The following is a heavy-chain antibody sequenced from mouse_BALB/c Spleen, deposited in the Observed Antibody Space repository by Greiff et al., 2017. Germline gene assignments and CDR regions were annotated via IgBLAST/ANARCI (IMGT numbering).Heavy chain of an antibody. D-gene: IGHD4-1*01. CDR3: ALNWDAY. V-gene: IGHV14-3*02. Sequence: VHVKQSGAELVKPGASVKLSCTASGFNIKDTYMHWVKQRPEQGLEWIGRIDPANGNTKYDPKFQGKATITADTSSNTAYLQLSSLTSEDTAVYYCALNWDAYWGQGTLVTVSA. CDR2: IDPANGNT. CDR1: GFNIKDTY. J-gene: IGHJ3*01.